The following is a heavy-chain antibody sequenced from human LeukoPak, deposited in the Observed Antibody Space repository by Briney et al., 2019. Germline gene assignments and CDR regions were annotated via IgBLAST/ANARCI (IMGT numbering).Heavy chain of an antibody. CDR1: GLSFSDYS. CDR3: ARDKEGGSNDH. CDR2: IKEDGREK. J-gene: IGHJ4*02. V-gene: IGHV3-7*01. D-gene: IGHD2-15*01. Sequence: PGGSLRLSCTASGLSFSDYSMNWVRQAPGKGLEWVANIKEDGREKKYVDSVKDRFTISRDNTKNSVYLQMSGLRVDDTAIYYCARDKEGGSNDHWGQGTLVTVSS.